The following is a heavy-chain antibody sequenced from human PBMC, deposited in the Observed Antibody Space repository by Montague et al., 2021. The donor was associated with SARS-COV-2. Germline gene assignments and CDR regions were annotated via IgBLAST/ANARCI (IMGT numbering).Heavy chain of an antibody. Sequence: SETLSLTCTVSGGSISSSSYYWGWIRQPPGKGLEWIGCIYYSGSTYYNPSLKSRVTISVDTSKNQFSLKLSSVTAADTAVYYCARGVTMRVVVMRYNWFDPWGQGTLVTVSS. CDR3: ARGVTMRVVVMRYNWFDP. J-gene: IGHJ5*02. CDR2: IYYSGST. V-gene: IGHV4-39*01. D-gene: IGHD3-22*01. CDR1: GGSISSSSYY.